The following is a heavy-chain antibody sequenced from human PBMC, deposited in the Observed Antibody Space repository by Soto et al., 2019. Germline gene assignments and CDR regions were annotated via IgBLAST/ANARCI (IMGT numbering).Heavy chain of an antibody. Sequence: EVQLVESGGGLVQHGRSLRLSCAASGFNFDVYAMHWVRQAPGKGLVWVSGINWNSGSIGYADSLKGRFTISRDNAKNSIFLLMNSLKTEDTAMYYCAQDIGSGVLTMVWGWDYVGQGTLLTVSS. CDR3: AQDIGSGVLTMVWGWDY. CDR2: INWNSGSI. J-gene: IGHJ4*02. D-gene: IGHD3-10*01. CDR1: GFNFDVYA. V-gene: IGHV3-9*01.